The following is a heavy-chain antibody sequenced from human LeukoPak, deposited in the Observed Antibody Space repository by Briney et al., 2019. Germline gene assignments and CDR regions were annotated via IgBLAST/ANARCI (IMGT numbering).Heavy chain of an antibody. CDR2: INHSGST. CDR3: ARVLYGSGSSGGVDY. D-gene: IGHD3-10*01. V-gene: IGHV4-34*01. J-gene: IGHJ4*02. Sequence: SETLSLTCIVSGGSISSYYWSWIRQPPGKGLEWIGEINHSGSTNYNPSLKSRVTISVDTSKNQFSLKLSSVTAADTAVYYCARVLYGSGSSGGVDYWGQGTLVTVSS. CDR1: GGSISSYY.